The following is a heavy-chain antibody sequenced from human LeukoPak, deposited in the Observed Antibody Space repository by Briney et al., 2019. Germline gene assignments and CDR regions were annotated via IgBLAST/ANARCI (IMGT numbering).Heavy chain of an antibody. CDR3: ARDRSWTMVRGVIIPFFDY. V-gene: IGHV4-39*07. D-gene: IGHD3-10*01. CDR1: GGSISSSSYY. J-gene: IGHJ4*02. CDR2: IYYSGST. Sequence: SETLSLTCTVSGGSISSSSYYWGWIRQPPGKGLEWIGSIYYSGSTYYNPSLKSRVTISVDTSKNQFSLKLSSVTAADTAVYYCARDRSWTMVRGVIIPFFDYWGQGTLVTVSS.